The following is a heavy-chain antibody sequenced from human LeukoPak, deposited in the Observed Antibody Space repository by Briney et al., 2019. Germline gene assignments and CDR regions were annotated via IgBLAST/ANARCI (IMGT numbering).Heavy chain of an antibody. CDR1: GGTFSSYA. D-gene: IGHD2-2*02. CDR3: ARIAYCSSTSCYTRPYYYYGMDV. CDR2: IIPIFGTA. J-gene: IGHJ6*02. Sequence: GASVKVSCKASGGTFSSYAISWVRQAPGQGLEWVGGIIPIFGTANYAQKFRGRVTITADESTSTAYMELSSLRSEDTAVYYCARIAYCSSTSCYTRPYYYYGMDVWGQGTTVTVSS. V-gene: IGHV1-69*01.